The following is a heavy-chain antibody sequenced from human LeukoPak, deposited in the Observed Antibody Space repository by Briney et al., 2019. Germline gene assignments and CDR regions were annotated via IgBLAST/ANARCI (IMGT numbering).Heavy chain of an antibody. V-gene: IGHV4-61*01. CDR2: ISNSGST. CDR3: ARGGASSIPLDY. Sequence: SETLSLTCTVSGGSIGGNSYWSWIRQPPGKGPEWIGHISNSGSTYYSPSLSSRVTISLDTSKNQFSLKLRSVTAADTAVNYCARGGASSIPLDYWGRGTLVTVSS. D-gene: IGHD1-26*01. CDR1: GGSIGGNSY. J-gene: IGHJ4*02.